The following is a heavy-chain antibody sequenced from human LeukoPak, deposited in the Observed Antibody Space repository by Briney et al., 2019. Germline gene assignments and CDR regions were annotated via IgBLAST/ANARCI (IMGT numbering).Heavy chain of an antibody. J-gene: IGHJ4*02. Sequence: ASVKVSCKASGYTFTSYAMNWVRQAPGQGLEWMGWINTNTGNPTYAQGFTGRFVFSLDTSVSTAYLQTSSLKAEDTAVYYCAIHGEGSGSYYPNFDYWGQGTLVTVSS. CDR3: AIHGEGSGSYYPNFDY. D-gene: IGHD3-10*01. CDR2: INTNTGNP. CDR1: GYTFTSYA. V-gene: IGHV7-4-1*02.